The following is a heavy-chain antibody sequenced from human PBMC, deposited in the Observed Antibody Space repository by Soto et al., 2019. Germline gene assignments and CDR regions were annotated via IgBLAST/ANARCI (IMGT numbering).Heavy chain of an antibody. Sequence: ASVKVSCKASGYTFTSYCMHWVRQAPGQGLEWMGIINPSGGSTSYAQKFQGRVTMTTDTSTSTAYMELRSLRSDDTAVYYCARLGTPGDPPRSWGQGTLVTVSS. D-gene: IGHD1-1*01. J-gene: IGHJ4*02. CDR1: GYTFTSYC. CDR2: INPSGGST. V-gene: IGHV1-46*01. CDR3: ARLGTPGDPPRS.